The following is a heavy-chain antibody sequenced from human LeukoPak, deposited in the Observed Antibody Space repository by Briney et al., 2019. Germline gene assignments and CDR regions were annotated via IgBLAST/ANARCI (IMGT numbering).Heavy chain of an antibody. CDR2: IYYSGST. Sequence: PSETLCLTCTVSGASISSYYWSWIRQPPGKGLEWIGYIYYSGSTNYNPSLKSRVTISVDTSKNQFSLRLTSVTAADTAVYYCARAELLLSPGIYYWGQGTLVTVSS. V-gene: IGHV4-59*01. CDR3: ARAELLLSPGIYY. J-gene: IGHJ4*02. D-gene: IGHD3-16*01. CDR1: GASISSYY.